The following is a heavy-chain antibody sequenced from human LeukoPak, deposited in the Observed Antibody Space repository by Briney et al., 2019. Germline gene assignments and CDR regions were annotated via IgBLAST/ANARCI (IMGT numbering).Heavy chain of an antibody. Sequence: GGSLRLSCAASGLTFSSYGMSWVRQAPGKGLEWVSAISGSGGSTYYADSVKGRFTISRDNSKNTLYLQMNSLRAEDTAVYYCAKGGSSSWYPYYYYMDVWGKGTTVTISS. D-gene: IGHD6-13*01. CDR1: GLTFSSYG. CDR3: AKGGSSSWYPYYYYMDV. CDR2: ISGSGGST. V-gene: IGHV3-23*01. J-gene: IGHJ6*03.